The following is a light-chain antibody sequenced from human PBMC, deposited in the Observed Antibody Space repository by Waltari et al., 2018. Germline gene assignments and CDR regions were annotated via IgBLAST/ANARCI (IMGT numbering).Light chain of an antibody. Sequence: QSALTQPASVSGSPGQSITISCTGTTSDLGGYNYVSWYQQHPGKAPKLMIYDVSSRPSGVSNRFSGSKSGNTASLIISGLQAEDEADYYCSSFTSSSTGVFGGGTKLTVL. CDR1: TSDLGGYNY. J-gene: IGLJ3*02. CDR3: SSFTSSSTGV. CDR2: DVS. V-gene: IGLV2-14*01.